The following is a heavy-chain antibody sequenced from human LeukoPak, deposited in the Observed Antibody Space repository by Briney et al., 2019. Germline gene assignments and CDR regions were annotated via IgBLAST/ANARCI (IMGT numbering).Heavy chain of an antibody. Sequence: ASVKVSCKAPGYTFTSYGISWVRQAPGQGLEWMGWISAYNGNTNYAQKLQGRVTMTTDTSTSTAYMELRSLRSDDTAVYYCARRVRYCSSTSCYSDDAFDIWGQGTMVTVSS. CDR3: ARRVRYCSSTSCYSDDAFDI. D-gene: IGHD2-2*02. V-gene: IGHV1-18*01. CDR2: ISAYNGNT. CDR1: GYTFTSYG. J-gene: IGHJ3*02.